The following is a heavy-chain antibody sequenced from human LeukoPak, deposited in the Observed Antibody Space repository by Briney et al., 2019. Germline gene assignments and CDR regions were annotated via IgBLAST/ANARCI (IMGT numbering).Heavy chain of an antibody. Sequence: SETLSLTCIVSGYSISSGYYWGWIRQSPGKGLEWIGSFYHNGQINYNPSLKSRVTISEDTSKNQFSLKMTSVTAADTAMYFCVREFVTGCNSVTCPSSWFDPWGQGIQVTVSA. CDR2: FYHNGQI. V-gene: IGHV4-38-2*02. D-gene: IGHD2/OR15-2a*01. J-gene: IGHJ5*02. CDR1: GYSISSGYY. CDR3: VREFVTGCNSVTCPSSWFDP.